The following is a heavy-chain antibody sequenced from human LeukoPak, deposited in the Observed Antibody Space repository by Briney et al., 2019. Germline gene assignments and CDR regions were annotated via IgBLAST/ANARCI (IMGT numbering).Heavy chain of an antibody. J-gene: IGHJ6*03. CDR2: ISWDGGST. CDR1: GFTFDHYA. V-gene: IGHV3-43D*03. CDR3: AKDMEPELYYYYYMDV. Sequence: GGSLRLSCAASGFTFDHYAMHWVRQAPGKGLEWVSLISWDGGSTYYADSVKGRFTISRDNSKNSLYLQMNSLRAEDTALYYCAKDMEPELYYYYYMDVWGKGTTVTVSS. D-gene: IGHD3-10*01.